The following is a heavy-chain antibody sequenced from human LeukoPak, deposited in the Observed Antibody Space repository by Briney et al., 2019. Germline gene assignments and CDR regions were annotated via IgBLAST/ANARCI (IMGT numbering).Heavy chain of an antibody. V-gene: IGHV4-4*02. Sequence: SGTLSLTCAVSGGSISSSYWWSWVRQPPGKGLEWIGEIYHSGSTNYNPSLKSRATISVDKSKNQFSLKLSSVTAADTAVYYCARVDRDYYDSGSSFEYWGQGTLVTVSS. J-gene: IGHJ4*02. CDR1: GGSISSSYW. CDR2: IYHSGST. D-gene: IGHD3-10*01. CDR3: ARVDRDYYDSGSSFEY.